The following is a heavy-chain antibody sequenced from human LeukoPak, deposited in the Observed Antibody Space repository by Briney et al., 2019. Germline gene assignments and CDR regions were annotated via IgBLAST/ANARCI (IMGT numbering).Heavy chain of an antibody. CDR1: AFTFSDSF. CDR2: ISSHSRTT. CDR3: ARLAQQRVFPPFDY. J-gene: IGHJ4*02. D-gene: IGHD6-13*01. V-gene: IGHV3-11*01. Sequence: GRSMTLSCVASAFTFSDSFMSWISQAAGRGRAWIAYISSHSRTTHYADSVKGRVTISGDNAKSSLFLQMDSLRSEDTAVYYCARLAQQRVFPPFDYWGQGSVVTVSS.